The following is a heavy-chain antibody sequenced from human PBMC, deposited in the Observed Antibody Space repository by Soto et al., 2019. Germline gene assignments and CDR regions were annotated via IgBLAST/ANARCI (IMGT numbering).Heavy chain of an antibody. J-gene: IGHJ4*02. Sequence: QVQLQESGPGLVKPSETLSLTCTVSGGSISSYYWSWIRQPPGKGLEWIGYIYYSGSTNYNPSLKSRVTISVDTSKNQFSLKLSSVTAADTAVYYCAREGSYSSGLIDYWGQGTLVTVSS. CDR3: AREGSYSSGLIDY. V-gene: IGHV4-59*01. CDR1: GGSISSYY. D-gene: IGHD3-22*01. CDR2: IYYSGST.